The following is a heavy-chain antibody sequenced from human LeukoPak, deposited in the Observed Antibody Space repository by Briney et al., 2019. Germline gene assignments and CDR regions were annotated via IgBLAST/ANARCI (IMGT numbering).Heavy chain of an antibody. CDR3: AKVAKYFYGPETYYFFEQ. J-gene: IGHJ4*02. CDR1: GFTFSSYG. Sequence: HLGGSLRLSCAASGFTFSSYGMSWVRQAPGKGLEWVSAISGSGGSTYYADSVKGRFTISRDNSKNSLYLQMNSLRVEDTAVYYCAKVAKYFYGPETYYFFEQWGQGTPVTASS. V-gene: IGHV3-23*01. D-gene: IGHD3-10*01. CDR2: ISGSGGST.